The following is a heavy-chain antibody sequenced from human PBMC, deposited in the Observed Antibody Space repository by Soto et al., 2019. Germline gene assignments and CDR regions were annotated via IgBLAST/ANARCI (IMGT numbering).Heavy chain of an antibody. D-gene: IGHD3-10*01. CDR1: GFSLSTSGVG. CDR3: AHIGSGNYYNWNGMDV. J-gene: IGHJ6*02. V-gene: IGHV2-5*02. Sequence: QITLKESGPPLVKPTQTLTLTCTFSGFSLSTSGVGVGWIRQPPGKALEWLALIYGDDDKRYSPSLKSRLTTTKDTTKNQVVLTMTIMDPVDAATYYCAHIGSGNYYNWNGMDVWGQGTTVTVSS. CDR2: IYGDDDK.